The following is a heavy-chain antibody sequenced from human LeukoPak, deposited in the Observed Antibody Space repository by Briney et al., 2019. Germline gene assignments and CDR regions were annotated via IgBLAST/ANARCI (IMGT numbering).Heavy chain of an antibody. V-gene: IGHV1-69*13. J-gene: IGHJ4*02. CDR2: IIPIFGTA. Sequence: ASVKVSCKASGGTFISYAISWVRQAPGQGLEWMGGIIPIFGTANYAQKFQGRVTITADEYKSTAYMELSSLRSEDTAVYYCARTSVGAAAGTVDYGYWGQGTLVTVSS. D-gene: IGHD6-13*01. CDR3: ARTSVGAAAGTVDYGY. CDR1: GGTFISYA.